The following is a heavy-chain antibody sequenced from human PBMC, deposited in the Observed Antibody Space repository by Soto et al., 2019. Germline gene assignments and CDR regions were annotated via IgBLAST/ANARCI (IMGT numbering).Heavy chain of an antibody. CDR3: ARREPTVYYYYGMDV. D-gene: IGHD1-1*01. J-gene: IGHJ6*02. CDR2: IDPSDSYT. Sequence: GESLKISCKGSGYSFTSYWVSWVRQMPGKGLEWMGRIDPSDSYTNYSPSFQGHVTISADKSISTAYLQWSSLKASDTAMYYCARREPTVYYYYGMDVWGQGTTVTVSS. CDR1: GYSFTSYW. V-gene: IGHV5-10-1*01.